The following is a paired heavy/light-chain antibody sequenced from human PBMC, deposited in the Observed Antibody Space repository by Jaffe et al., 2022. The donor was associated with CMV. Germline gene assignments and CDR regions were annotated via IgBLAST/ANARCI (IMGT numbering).Heavy chain of an antibody. CDR3: ASGLPYYYDSSGYYAHGY. CDR2: ISSSSSTI. CDR1: GFTFSSYS. V-gene: IGHV3-48*02. Sequence: EVQLVESGGGLVQPGGSLRLSCAASGFTFSSYSMNWVRQAPGKGLEWVSYISSSSSTIYYADSVKGRFTISRDNAKNSLYLQMNSLRDEDTAVYYCASGLPYYYDSSGYYAHGYWGQGTLVTVSS. D-gene: IGHD3-22*01. J-gene: IGHJ4*02.
Light chain of an antibody. Sequence: EIVLTQSPGTLSLSPGERATLSCRASQSVSSSYLAWYQQKPGQAPRLLIYGASSRATGIPDRFSGSGSGTDFTLTISRLEPEDFAVYYCQQYGSSRPWTFGQGTKVEIK. CDR1: QSVSSSY. V-gene: IGKV3-20*01. CDR2: GAS. CDR3: QQYGSSRPWT. J-gene: IGKJ1*01.